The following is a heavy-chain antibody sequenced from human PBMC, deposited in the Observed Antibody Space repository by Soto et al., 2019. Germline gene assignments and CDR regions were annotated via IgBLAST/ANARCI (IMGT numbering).Heavy chain of an antibody. V-gene: IGHV1-8*01. CDR3: AKSITMARRGLNS. D-gene: IGHD1-20*01. CDR2: MNPNSGNT. CDR1: GYTFTSYD. J-gene: IGHJ4*02. Sequence: ASVKVSCKASGYTFTSYDINWVRQATGQGLEWMGWMNPNSGNTGYAQKFQGRVTMTRNTSISTAYMELSSLRAEDTAVYYCAKSITMARRGLNSWGQGTLVTVSS.